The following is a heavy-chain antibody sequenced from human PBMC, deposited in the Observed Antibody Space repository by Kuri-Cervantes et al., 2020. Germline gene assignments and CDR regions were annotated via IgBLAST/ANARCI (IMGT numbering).Heavy chain of an antibody. Sequence: GGSLRLSCAASGFTFSSYGMHWVRQAPGKGLEWVAVIWYDGSNKYYADSVKGRFTISRDNSKNTLYLQMNSLRAEDTAVYYCARAARAVVTAIDPQGGWYYFDYWGQGTLVTVSS. CDR1: GFTFSSYG. V-gene: IGHV3-33*01. J-gene: IGHJ4*02. D-gene: IGHD2-21*02. CDR3: ARAARAVVTAIDPQGGWYYFDY. CDR2: IWYDGSNK.